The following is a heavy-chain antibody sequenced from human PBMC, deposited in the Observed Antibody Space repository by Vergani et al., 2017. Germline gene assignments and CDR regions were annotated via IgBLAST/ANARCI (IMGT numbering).Heavy chain of an antibody. V-gene: IGHV3-21*01. D-gene: IGHD2-2*01. J-gene: IGHJ1*01. Sequence: EVQLVESGGGLVKPGGSLRLSCVASGFTFGSYSMNWVRQAPGKGLEWVSFISSSSSYRYYADSVKGRFTISRDNGEYSLLLQMNSLRPEDTAVYYCASGVPGYQLATQYFQLWVQGTLVTVSS. CDR2: ISSSSSYR. CDR1: GFTFGSYS. CDR3: ASGVPGYQLATQYFQL.